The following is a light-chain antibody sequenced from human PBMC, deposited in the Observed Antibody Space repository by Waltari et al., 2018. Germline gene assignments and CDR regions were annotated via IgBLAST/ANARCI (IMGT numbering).Light chain of an antibody. CDR1: QDISNY. Sequence: DIQMTQSPSSLSAPVGDRATITCRASQDISNYLGWYQQKPGQPPNLLIFAASALQSGVPSRFSASGSGTDFTLTISTLQPEDVATYYCQHYNNAPRITFGQGTRLEIK. J-gene: IGKJ5*01. CDR3: QHYNNAPRIT. CDR2: AAS. V-gene: IGKV1-27*01.